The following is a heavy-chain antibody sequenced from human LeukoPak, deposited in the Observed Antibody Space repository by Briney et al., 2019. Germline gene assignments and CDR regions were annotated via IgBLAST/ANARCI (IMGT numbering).Heavy chain of an antibody. CDR2: IYYSGST. J-gene: IGHJ4*02. D-gene: IGHD6-13*01. Sequence: PSETLSLTCTVSGGSISSYYWSWIRQPPGKGLEWIGYIYYSGSTNYNPSLKSRVTISVDTSKNQFSLKLSSVTAADTAVYYCASHGVRYSSSWYLYWGQGTLVTVSS. V-gene: IGHV4-59*01. CDR3: ASHGVRYSSSWYLY. CDR1: GGSISSYY.